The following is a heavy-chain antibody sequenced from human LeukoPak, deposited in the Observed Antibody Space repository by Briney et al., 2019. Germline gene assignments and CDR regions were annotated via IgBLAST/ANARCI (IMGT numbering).Heavy chain of an antibody. CDR1: GFTFSSYG. Sequence: GGSLRLSCAASGFTFSSYGMHWVRQAPGKGLEWVAFIRYDGSNKYYADSVKGRFTISRDNSKNTLYLQMNSLRAEDTAVYYCASGPDYGDYVAIGDYWGQGTLVTVSS. CDR2: IRYDGSNK. J-gene: IGHJ4*02. CDR3: ASGPDYGDYVAIGDY. D-gene: IGHD4-17*01. V-gene: IGHV3-30*02.